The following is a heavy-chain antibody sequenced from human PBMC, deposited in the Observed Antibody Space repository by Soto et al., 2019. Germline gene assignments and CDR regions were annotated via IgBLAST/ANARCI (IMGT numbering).Heavy chain of an antibody. CDR1: GFTFSSYG. CDR2: ISYDGSNK. V-gene: IGHV3-30*18. Sequence: GGSLRLSCAASGFTFSSYGMHWVRQAPCKGLEWVAVISYDGSNKYYADSVKGRFTISRDNSKNTLYLQMNSLRAEDTAVDYCANTAWSGEQPEDYWGKGTLVTVSS. D-gene: IGHD3-10*01. J-gene: IGHJ4*02. CDR3: ANTAWSGEQPEDY.